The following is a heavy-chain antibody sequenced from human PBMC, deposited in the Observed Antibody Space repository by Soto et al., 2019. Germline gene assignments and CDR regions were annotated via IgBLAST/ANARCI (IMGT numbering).Heavy chain of an antibody. J-gene: IGHJ6*02. V-gene: IGHV3-21*01. Sequence: GGALTLSLSASVFPFSSYGTNGVRTAPGKGLEWVSSISSSSSYIYYADSVKGRFTISRDNAKNSLYLQMNSLRAEDTAVYYCARDFFCSGGRCRDSYYGMDVWGQATTGTAYS. D-gene: IGHD2-15*01. CDR1: VFPFSSYG. CDR3: ARDFFCSGGRCRDSYYGMDV. CDR2: ISSSSSYI.